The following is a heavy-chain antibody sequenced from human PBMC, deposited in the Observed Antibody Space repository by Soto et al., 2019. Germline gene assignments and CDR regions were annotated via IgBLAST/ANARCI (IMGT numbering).Heavy chain of an antibody. Sequence: ASVKVSCKASGYTFINYYIHWVRQAPGQGLEWMAIINPVRGSTKYSQEFQGRVTMTRDTSASTAYMELSSLRSEDTAVYYCARFGGMGLDYWGQGTLVTVSS. J-gene: IGHJ4*02. V-gene: IGHV1-46*01. CDR2: INPVRGST. CDR1: GYTFINYY. CDR3: ARFGGMGLDY. D-gene: IGHD3-16*01.